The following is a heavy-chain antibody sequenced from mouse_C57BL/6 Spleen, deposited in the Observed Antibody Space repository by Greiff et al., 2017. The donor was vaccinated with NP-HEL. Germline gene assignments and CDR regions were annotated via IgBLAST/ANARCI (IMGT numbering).Heavy chain of an antibody. Sequence: VQLQQSGAELVKPGASVKLSCTASGFNIKDYYMHWVKQRTEQGLEWIGRIDPEDGETKYAPKFQGKATLTADTSSNTAYIQLSSLTSEDTAVYYCARVLTTVIATRDYYAMDYWGQGTSVTVSS. CDR2: IDPEDGET. J-gene: IGHJ4*01. CDR1: GFNIKDYY. V-gene: IGHV14-2*01. CDR3: ARVLTTVIATRDYYAMDY. D-gene: IGHD1-1*01.